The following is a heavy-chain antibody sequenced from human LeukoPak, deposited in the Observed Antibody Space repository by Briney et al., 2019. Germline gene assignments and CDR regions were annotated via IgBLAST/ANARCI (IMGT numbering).Heavy chain of an antibody. Sequence: PGGPLRLSWAPSGFTLSAYWMHWVRQAPGKGLVWVSRVKYDGSTTTYADSVKGRFTISRDNAKNILYLQMNSLRVEDTAVYYCARDLDWLLFDYWGQGTLVTVSS. D-gene: IGHD3-9*01. CDR3: ARDLDWLLFDY. CDR1: GFTLSAYW. V-gene: IGHV3-74*01. CDR2: VKYDGSTT. J-gene: IGHJ4*02.